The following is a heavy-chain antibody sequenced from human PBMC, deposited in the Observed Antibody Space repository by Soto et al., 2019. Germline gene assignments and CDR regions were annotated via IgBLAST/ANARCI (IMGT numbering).Heavy chain of an antibody. CDR3: TRVGLYCSSTSCYTNYYYYGMDV. Sequence: GGSLRLSCTASGFTFGDYAMSWVRQAPGKGLEWVGFIRSKAYGGTTEYAASVKGRFTISRDDSKSIAYLQMNSLKTEDTAVYYCTRVGLYCSSTSCYTNYYYYGMDVWGQGTTVTVSS. J-gene: IGHJ6*02. CDR1: GFTFGDYA. D-gene: IGHD2-2*02. V-gene: IGHV3-49*04. CDR2: IRSKAYGGTT.